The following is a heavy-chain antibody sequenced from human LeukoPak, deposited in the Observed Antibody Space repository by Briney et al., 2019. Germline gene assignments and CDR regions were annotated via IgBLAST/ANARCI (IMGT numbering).Heavy chain of an antibody. J-gene: IGHJ5*02. Sequence: PGGSLRLSCAASGFTFSDYYMSWIHQAPGKGLEWLSYINIGGTNTHYADSVKGRFTISRDNTKKSLYLQMNNLRAEDTAVYYCATDGAGFDTWGQGILVTVSS. CDR1: GFTFSDYY. V-gene: IGHV3-11*01. CDR3: ATDGAGFDT. CDR2: INIGGTNT.